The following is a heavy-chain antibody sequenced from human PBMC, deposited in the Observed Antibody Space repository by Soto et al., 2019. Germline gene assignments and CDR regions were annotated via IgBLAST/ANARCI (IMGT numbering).Heavy chain of an antibody. CDR1: GGSISTYY. V-gene: IGHV4-59*01. CDR3: ARWYYYDSSGYFSDP. Sequence: SETLSLTCTVSGGSISTYYWSWIRQPPGKALEWIGFISYSGSINYNPSLKSRVTISVDTSKNQFSLKLSSVTAADTAVYYCARWYYYDSSGYFSDPWGQGTLVTVSS. CDR2: ISYSGSI. J-gene: IGHJ5*02. D-gene: IGHD3-22*01.